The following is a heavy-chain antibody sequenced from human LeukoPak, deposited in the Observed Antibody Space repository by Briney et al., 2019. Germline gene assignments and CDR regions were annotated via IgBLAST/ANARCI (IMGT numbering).Heavy chain of an antibody. CDR2: ISGSGGST. Sequence: GGSLRLPCAASGFTFSSYAMSWVRQAPGKGLEWVSAISGSGGSTHYADSVKGRFTISRDKSENTLYLQMNSLRAEDTAVYYCAKGVGSSSWYKFDCWGQGTLVTVSS. CDR3: AKGVGSSSWYKFDC. CDR1: GFTFSSYA. V-gene: IGHV3-23*01. J-gene: IGHJ4*02. D-gene: IGHD6-13*01.